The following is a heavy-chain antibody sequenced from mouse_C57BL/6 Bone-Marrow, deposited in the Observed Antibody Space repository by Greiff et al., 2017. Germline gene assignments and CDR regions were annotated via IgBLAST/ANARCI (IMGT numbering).Heavy chain of an antibody. CDR2: LNSDGGST. Sequence: EVHLVESGGGLVQPGESLTLSCESNEYAFPSHDMSWVRKTPEKRLVLVAALNSDGGSTYYPATMERRFIISRDNTKKTLYLQMGSLRAEDTALYYCARKTGDYWGQGTTLTVSS. J-gene: IGHJ2*01. CDR3: ARKTGDY. CDR1: EYAFPSHD. V-gene: IGHV5-2*01.